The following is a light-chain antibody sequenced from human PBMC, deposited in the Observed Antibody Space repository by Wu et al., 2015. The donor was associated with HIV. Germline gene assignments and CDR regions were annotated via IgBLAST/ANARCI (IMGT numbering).Light chain of an antibody. Sequence: EIVLTQSPGTLSLSPGERATLSCRASQSVSSYLAWYQQRPGQAPRLLIYGASSRATGIPDRFSGSGPGTDFTLTISRLEPEDFAVYYCQQYGSSPYSFGQGTKAGDQT. CDR3: QQYGSSPYS. CDR2: GAS. CDR1: QSVSSY. V-gene: IGKV3-20*01. J-gene: IGKJ2*03.